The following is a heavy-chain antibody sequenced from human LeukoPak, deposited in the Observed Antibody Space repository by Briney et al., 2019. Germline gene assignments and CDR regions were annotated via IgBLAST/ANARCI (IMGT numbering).Heavy chain of an antibody. CDR1: GGSISSYY. CDR2: IYYSGST. CDR3: ARGGYSSSWYLSRSKKVPFDS. V-gene: IGHV4-59*01. J-gene: IGHJ4*02. Sequence: SETLSLTCTVSGGSISSYYWSWIRQPPGKGLEWIGYIYYSGSTNYNPSLKSRVTISVDTSKNQFSLKLSSVTAADTAVYYCARGGYSSSWYLSRSKKVPFDSWGQGTLVTVSS. D-gene: IGHD6-13*01.